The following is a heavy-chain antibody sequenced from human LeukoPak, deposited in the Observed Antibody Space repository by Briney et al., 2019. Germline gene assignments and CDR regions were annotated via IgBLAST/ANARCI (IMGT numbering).Heavy chain of an antibody. CDR2: INHSGST. CDR3: ASQGHHGKIVGTTLSYFYMDV. J-gene: IGHJ6*03. V-gene: IGHV4-34*01. D-gene: IGHD1-26*01. Sequence: SETLSLTCAVYGGSFSGYYWSWIRQPPGKGLEWIGEINHSGSTNYNPSLKSRVTISVDTSKNQFSMKLSSVTAADTAFYYCASQGHHGKIVGTTLSYFYMDVWGKGTTVTVSS. CDR1: GGSFSGYY.